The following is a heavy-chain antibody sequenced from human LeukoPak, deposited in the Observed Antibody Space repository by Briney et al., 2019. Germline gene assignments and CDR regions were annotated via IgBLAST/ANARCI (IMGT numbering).Heavy chain of an antibody. J-gene: IGHJ4*02. Sequence: ETLSLTCTVSGGSLSSNNWWSWVRQPPGKGLEWVSSISGSGDMTYHADSVKGRFTISRDNSKNTLYLQMNSLRAEDTAVYYCAKRDTYYYGPTWGFDYWGQGTLVTVSS. D-gene: IGHD3-10*01. V-gene: IGHV3-23*01. CDR2: ISGSGDMT. CDR3: AKRDTYYYGPTWGFDY. CDR1: GGSLSSNN.